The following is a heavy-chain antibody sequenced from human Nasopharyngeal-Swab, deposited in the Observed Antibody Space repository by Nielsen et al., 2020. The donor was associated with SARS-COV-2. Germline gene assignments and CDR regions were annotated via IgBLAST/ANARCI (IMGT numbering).Heavy chain of an antibody. D-gene: IGHD3-3*01. CDR1: GGSFSGYY. CDR2: INHSGST. Sequence: SETLSLTCAVHGGSFSGYYWSWIRQPPGKGLEWIGEINHSGSTNYNPSLKSRVTISVDTSKNQFSLKLSSVTAADTAVYYCARGSKSGITIFGVVIIPTSFDYWGQGTLVTVSS. CDR3: ARGSKSGITIFGVVIIPTSFDY. V-gene: IGHV4-34*01. J-gene: IGHJ4*02.